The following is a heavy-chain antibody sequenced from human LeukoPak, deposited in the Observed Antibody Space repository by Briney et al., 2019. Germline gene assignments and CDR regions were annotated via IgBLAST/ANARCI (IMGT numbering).Heavy chain of an antibody. CDR2: INHSGST. V-gene: IGHV4-34*01. Sequence: SETLSLTCAVYGGSFSGCYWSWIRQPPGKGLEWIGEINHSGSTNYNPSLKSRVTISVDTSKNQFSLKLSSVTAADTAVYYCARASGTYSYGYIRTRSWFDPWGQGTLVTVSS. CDR1: GGSFSGCY. CDR3: ARASGTYSYGYIRTRSWFDP. D-gene: IGHD5-18*01. J-gene: IGHJ5*02.